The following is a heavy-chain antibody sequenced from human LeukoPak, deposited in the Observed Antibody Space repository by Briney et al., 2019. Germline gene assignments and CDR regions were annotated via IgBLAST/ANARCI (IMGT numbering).Heavy chain of an antibody. Sequence: GGSLRLSCAASGFTFNTAYMGWVRQAPGKGLEWVGRIKTNAGTATTDYAAPVKGRFTISRDDSVNTLYLQMNSLETEDTGLYYCVWSGLNYFALWGQGTLVTVSP. J-gene: IGHJ5*02. CDR3: VWSGLNYFAL. CDR2: IKTNAGTATT. V-gene: IGHV3-15*01. CDR1: GFTFNTAY. D-gene: IGHD3-3*01.